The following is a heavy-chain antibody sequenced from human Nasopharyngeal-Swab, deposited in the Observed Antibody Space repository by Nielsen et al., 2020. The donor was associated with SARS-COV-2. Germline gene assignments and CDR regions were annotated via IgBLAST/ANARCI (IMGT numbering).Heavy chain of an antibody. CDR1: GFTFSSYE. Sequence: GGSLRLSCAASGFTFSSYEMNWVRQAPGKGLEWVSYISSSGSTRYYADSVKGRFTISRDNAKNSLYLQMNSLRAEETAVYYCASARPTLDVWGQGTTVTVSS. J-gene: IGHJ6*02. CDR3: ASARPTLDV. V-gene: IGHV3-48*03. CDR2: ISSSGSTR.